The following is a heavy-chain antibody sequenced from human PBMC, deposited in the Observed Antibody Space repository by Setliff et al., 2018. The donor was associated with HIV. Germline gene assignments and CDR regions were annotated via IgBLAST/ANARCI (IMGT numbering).Heavy chain of an antibody. V-gene: IGHV4-59*08. Sequence: KASETLSLTCSVSGASIRGHYWSWIRQSPGKGLEWIGNIYYSGNTNYNPSFKSRVTISVDTSKNQFSLRVNSVTAADPAVYYCARSLVPSGYYYGRHAFDIWGQGTKVTVSS. CDR3: ARSLVPSGYYYGRHAFDI. D-gene: IGHD3-22*01. CDR1: GASIRGHY. J-gene: IGHJ3*02. CDR2: IYYSGNT.